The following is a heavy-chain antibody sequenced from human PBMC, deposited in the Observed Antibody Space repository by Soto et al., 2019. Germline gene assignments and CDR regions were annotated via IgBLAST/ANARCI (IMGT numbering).Heavy chain of an antibody. D-gene: IGHD3-10*01. CDR2: ISGSGGST. CDR3: ATDTITMGRGGYYYGMDV. Sequence: VQLLESGGGLVQPGGSLRLSCADSGFTCSSYAMSWVRQAPRKGLEWVSAISGSGGSTYYADSVRGRFTISRDNSKNTLYLQMNSLRAEDTAVYYCATDTITMGRGGYYYGMDVWGQGTTVTVSS. CDR1: GFTCSSYA. V-gene: IGHV3-23*01. J-gene: IGHJ6*02.